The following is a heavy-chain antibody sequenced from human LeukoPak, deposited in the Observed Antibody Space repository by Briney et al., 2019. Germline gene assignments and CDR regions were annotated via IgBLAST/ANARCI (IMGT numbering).Heavy chain of an antibody. V-gene: IGHV4-38-2*02. CDR2: IYHSGSI. CDR1: GYSISSGYY. Sequence: PSETLSLTCSVSGYSISSGYYWGWIRQPPGKGLEWIGTIYHSGSIFYNPSLESRVTISVDTSKNLFSLRLSSVTAADTAVYYCARDRLELGYYYMDVWGKGTTVTVSS. J-gene: IGHJ6*03. D-gene: IGHD1-7*01. CDR3: ARDRLELGYYYMDV.